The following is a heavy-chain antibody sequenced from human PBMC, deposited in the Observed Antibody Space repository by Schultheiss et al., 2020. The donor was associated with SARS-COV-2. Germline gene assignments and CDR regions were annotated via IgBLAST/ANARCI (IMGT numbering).Heavy chain of an antibody. CDR3: ARVRGGYDWGRGNYYYYGMDV. CDR1: GYTFTSYA. D-gene: IGHD5-12*01. V-gene: IGHV1-3*01. J-gene: IGHJ6*02. Sequence: GESLKISCKASGYTFTSYAMHWVRQAPGQRLEWMGWINAGNGNTKYSQKFQGRVTITRDTSASTAYMELSSLRSEDTAVYYCARVRGGYDWGRGNYYYYGMDVWGQGTTVTVSS. CDR2: INAGNGNT.